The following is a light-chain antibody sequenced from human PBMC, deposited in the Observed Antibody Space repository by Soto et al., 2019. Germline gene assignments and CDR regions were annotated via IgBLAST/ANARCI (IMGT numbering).Light chain of an antibody. J-gene: IGLJ2*01. CDR1: SSNIGRNT. CDR3: AAWDDSLKAVV. V-gene: IGLV1-44*01. CDR2: TNE. Sequence: QSVLTQAPSASGTPGQSVTISCSGSSSNIGRNTVDWFQQVPGTAPKLLIYTNEQRPSGVPDRISGSKSGTSASLAISGLQSGDEADYYCAAWDDSLKAVVFGGGTKLTVL.